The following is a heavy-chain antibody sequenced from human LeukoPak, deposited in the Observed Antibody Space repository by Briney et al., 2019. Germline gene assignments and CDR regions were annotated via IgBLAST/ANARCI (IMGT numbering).Heavy chain of an antibody. Sequence: GGSLRLSCAASGFTFSSYWMSWVRQAPGKGLEWVANIKQGGSTKYNVAFMKGLFTISENNNKHSLYMQMNSLRAEDTAVYYCAREYSGYPVFDYWGQGTLVTVSS. D-gene: IGHD5-12*01. CDR2: IKQGGSTK. CDR1: GFTFSSYW. V-gene: IGHV3-7*01. J-gene: IGHJ4*02. CDR3: AREYSGYPVFDY.